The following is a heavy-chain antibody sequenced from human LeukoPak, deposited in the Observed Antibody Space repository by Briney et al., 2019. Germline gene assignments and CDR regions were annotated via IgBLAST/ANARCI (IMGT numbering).Heavy chain of an antibody. CDR1: GFAFSNYA. J-gene: IGHJ4*02. V-gene: IGHV3-23*01. D-gene: IGHD2-8*01. CDR3: AKDICTSPRCLLYSDS. CDR2: ISGVST. Sequence: GGSLRLSCTTSGFAFSNYAMNWVRQAPGKGLEWVSGISGVSTYYADSVKGRSTISRDNSKNVLYLQMNRLRAEDTAVYFCAKDICTSPRCLLYSDSWGQGTLVTVSS.